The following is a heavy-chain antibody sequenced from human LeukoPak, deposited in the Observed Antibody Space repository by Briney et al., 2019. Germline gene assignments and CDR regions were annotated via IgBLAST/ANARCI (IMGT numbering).Heavy chain of an antibody. CDR1: GFTFSSYW. V-gene: IGHV3-7*01. CDR2: IKQDGSEK. J-gene: IGHJ6*02. CDR3: ARVRSGDDFWSGYYDYYYYYGMDV. Sequence: GGSLRLSCAASGFTFSSYWMNWVRQAPGKGLEWVANIKQDGSEKYYVDSVKGRFTISRDNAKNSLYLQMNSLRAEDTAVYYCARVRSGDDFWSGYYDYYYYYGMDVWGQGTTVTVSS. D-gene: IGHD3-3*01.